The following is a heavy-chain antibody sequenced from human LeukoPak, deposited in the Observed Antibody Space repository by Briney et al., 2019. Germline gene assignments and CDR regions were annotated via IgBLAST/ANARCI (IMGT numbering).Heavy chain of an antibody. J-gene: IGHJ4*02. Sequence: GGSLRLSCAASGFTFSSYSMNWVRQAPGKGLEWVSSISSSSSYIYYADSVKGRFTISRDNSKNTLYLQMNSLRAEDTAVYYCAKEAFPGSFDYWGQGTLVTVSS. CDR2: ISSSSSYI. CDR1: GFTFSSYS. V-gene: IGHV3-21*04. D-gene: IGHD3-10*01. CDR3: AKEAFPGSFDY.